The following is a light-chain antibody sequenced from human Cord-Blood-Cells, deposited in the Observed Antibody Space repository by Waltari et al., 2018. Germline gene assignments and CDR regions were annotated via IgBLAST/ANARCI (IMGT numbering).Light chain of an antibody. V-gene: IGLV2-14*01. J-gene: IGLJ2*01. CDR1: SSDVGGYNY. CDR2: DVS. Sequence: QSALTQPASVSGSPGQSITISCTGTSSDVGGYNYVSWYQQHPGKAHKLMSYDVSNRPPGVSNRFSGSKSGNTASLTISGLQAEDEADYYCSSYTSSSTLVVFGGGTKLTVL. CDR3: SSYTSSSTLVV.